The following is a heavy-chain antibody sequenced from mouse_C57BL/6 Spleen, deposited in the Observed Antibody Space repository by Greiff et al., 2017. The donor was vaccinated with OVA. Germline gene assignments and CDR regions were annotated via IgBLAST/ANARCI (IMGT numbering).Heavy chain of an antibody. D-gene: IGHD1-1*01. CDR3: TRDRDYGSSYEFDY. CDR1: GFTFSSYA. V-gene: IGHV5-9-1*02. CDR2: ISSGGDYI. J-gene: IGHJ2*01. Sequence: EVMLVESGEGLVKPGGSLKLSCAASGFTFSSYAMSWVRQTPEKRLEWVAYISSGGDYIYYADTVKGRFTISRDNARNTLYLQMSSLKSEDTAMYYCTRDRDYGSSYEFDYWGQGTTLTVSS.